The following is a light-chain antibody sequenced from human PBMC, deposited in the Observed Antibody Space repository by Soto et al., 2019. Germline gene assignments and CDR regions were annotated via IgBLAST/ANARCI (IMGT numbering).Light chain of an antibody. CDR2: LNSDGSH. Sequence: QLVLTQSPSASASLGASVKLTCTLSSGHSSYAIAWHQQQSEKGPRYLMKLNSDGSHSKGDGIPDRFSGSSSGAERYLTISSLQSDDEAVYYCQTWGSGIRVVFGGGTKLTVL. CDR1: SGHSSYA. J-gene: IGLJ2*01. V-gene: IGLV4-69*01. CDR3: QTWGSGIRVV.